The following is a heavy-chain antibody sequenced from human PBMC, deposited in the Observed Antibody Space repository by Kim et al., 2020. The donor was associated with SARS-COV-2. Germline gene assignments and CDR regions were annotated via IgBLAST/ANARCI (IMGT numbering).Heavy chain of an antibody. V-gene: IGHV1-24*01. J-gene: IGHJ5*02. Sequence: ASVKVSCKVSGYTLTELSMHWVRQAPGKGLEWMGGFDPEDGETIYAQKFQGRVTMTEDTSTDTAYMELSSLRSEDTAVYYCATERDEGFWSGYAAFDPWGQGTLVTVSS. CDR1: GYTLTELS. D-gene: IGHD3-3*01. CDR3: ATERDEGFWSGYAAFDP. CDR2: FDPEDGET.